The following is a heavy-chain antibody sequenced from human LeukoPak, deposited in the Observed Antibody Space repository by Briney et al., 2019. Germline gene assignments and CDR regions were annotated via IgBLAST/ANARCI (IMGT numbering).Heavy chain of an antibody. CDR2: IWYDGSNK. Sequence: GGSLILSCAASGFTFSSYGMHWVRQAPGKGLEWVAVIWYDGSNKYYADSVKGRFTISRDNAKNSLYLQMNSLRAEDTAVYYCARDSSYYDSSGFDLYGMDVWGQGTTVTVSS. CDR3: ARDSSYYDSSGFDLYGMDV. D-gene: IGHD3-22*01. CDR1: GFTFSSYG. J-gene: IGHJ6*02. V-gene: IGHV3-33*01.